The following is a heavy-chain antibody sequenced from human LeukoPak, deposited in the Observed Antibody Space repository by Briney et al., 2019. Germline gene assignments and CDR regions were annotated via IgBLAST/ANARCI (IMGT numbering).Heavy chain of an antibody. J-gene: IGHJ4*02. D-gene: IGHD5-12*01. CDR1: GFTFSEYG. Sequence: GGSLRLSCAASGFTFSEYGMHWVRQAPGKGLEWVAVIRYDGSTIYYADSVKGRFTISRDDSKKTLYLQMDSLRAEDTAVYYCARAYSRESGYDFVFGYWGQGTLVTVSS. CDR2: IRYDGSTI. V-gene: IGHV3-33*01. CDR3: ARAYSRESGYDFVFGY.